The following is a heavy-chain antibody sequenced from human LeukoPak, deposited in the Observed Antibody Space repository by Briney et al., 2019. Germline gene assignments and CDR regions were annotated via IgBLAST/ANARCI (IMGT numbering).Heavy chain of an antibody. CDR1: GVSVIGGSGYY. D-gene: IGHD5-24*01. CDR3: ARQGHTYGSNRGRLSHNYFAP. J-gene: IGHJ5*02. Sequence: PSETLSLTRTVSGVSVIGGSGYYWGWVRQSPEKGLAWIGSIYYSGDTDYNPSLRSRVTISIDTSKSQFSLKVTSVTAADTALYYCARQGHTYGSNRGRLSHNYFAPWGQGILVSVSS. CDR2: IYYSGDT. V-gene: IGHV4-39*01.